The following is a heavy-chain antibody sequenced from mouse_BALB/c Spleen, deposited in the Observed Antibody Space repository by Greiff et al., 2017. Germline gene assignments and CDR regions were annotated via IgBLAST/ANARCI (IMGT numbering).Heavy chain of an antibody. CDR2: INPSTGYT. CDR3: ARRDNHWYFDV. Sequence: LQESGAELAKPGASVKMSCKASGYTFTSYWMHWVKQRPGQGLEWIGYINPSTGYTEYNQKFKDKATLTADKSSSTAYMQLSSLTSEDSAVYYCARRDNHWYFDVWGAGTTVTVSS. J-gene: IGHJ1*01. V-gene: IGHV1-7*01. CDR1: GYTFTSYW. D-gene: IGHD1-3*01.